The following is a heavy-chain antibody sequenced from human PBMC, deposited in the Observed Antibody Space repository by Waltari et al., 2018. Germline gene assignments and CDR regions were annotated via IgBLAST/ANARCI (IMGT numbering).Heavy chain of an antibody. Sequence: QLQLQESGPGLVKPSETLSLTCTVSGGSISSSSYYWGWIRQPPGKGLEWIGSIYYSGSTYYNPSLKSRVTISVDTSKNQFSLKLSSVTAADTAVYYCARGLYGDYPGWFDPWGQGTLVTVSS. CDR1: GGSISSSSYY. V-gene: IGHV4-39*07. CDR3: ARGLYGDYPGWFDP. CDR2: IYYSGST. J-gene: IGHJ5*02. D-gene: IGHD4-17*01.